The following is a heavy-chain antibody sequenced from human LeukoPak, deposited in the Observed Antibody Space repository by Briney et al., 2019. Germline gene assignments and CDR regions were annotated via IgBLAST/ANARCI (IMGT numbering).Heavy chain of an antibody. D-gene: IGHD6-19*01. CDR3: ARGRVGSGWPRPYYFEK. CDR2: INPNTGAT. CDR1: GYTFTGYY. J-gene: IGHJ4*02. V-gene: IGHV1-2*02. Sequence: ASVKVSCKPTGYTFTGYYLHWLRQAPGQGFEWLGWINPNTGATMSAQKFQGRVTMTRDTSIDTAYMELSRLTSDDTAVYYCARGRVGSGWPRPYYFEKWGQGSLVPVSS.